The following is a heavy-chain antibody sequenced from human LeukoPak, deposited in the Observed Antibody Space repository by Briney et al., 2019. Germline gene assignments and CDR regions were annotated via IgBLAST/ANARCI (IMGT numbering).Heavy chain of an antibody. V-gene: IGHV4-34*01. D-gene: IGHD3-10*01. CDR2: INHSGST. CDR3: ARSAGVYYYGSGSYRNWFDP. Sequence: SETLSLTCAVNGGSFSGYYWSWIRQPPGKGLEWIGEINHSGSTNYNPSLKSRVTISVDTSKNQFSLKLSSVTAADTAVYYCARSAGVYYYGSGSYRNWFDPWGQGTLVTVSS. CDR1: GGSFSGYY. J-gene: IGHJ5*02.